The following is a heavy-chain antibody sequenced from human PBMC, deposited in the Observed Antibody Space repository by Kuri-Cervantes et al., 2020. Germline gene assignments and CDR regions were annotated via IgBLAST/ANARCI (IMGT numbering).Heavy chain of an antibody. CDR2: ISYDGSDS. V-gene: IGHV3-30-3*02. J-gene: IGHJ4*02. Sequence: GESLKISCAASGFTIRRSTMHWVRQAPGKGLEWVAVISYDGSDSFYAKSVKGRFTISRDTSKNTVFLQMNSLRADDTAVYYCAKHYVASRPPFDCWGQGTLVTVSS. D-gene: IGHD3-10*02. CDR1: GFTIRRST. CDR3: AKHYVASRPPFDC.